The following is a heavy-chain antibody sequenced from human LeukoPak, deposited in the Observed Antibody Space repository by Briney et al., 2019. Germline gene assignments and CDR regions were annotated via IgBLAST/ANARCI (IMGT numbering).Heavy chain of an antibody. Sequence: ASVKVSCKASGNTFTSLGISWVRQAPGQGLEWMGWISPNSGGTNYTQKFEDRVTMTRDTSISTAYMELTSLTFDDTAVYFCARDFGGGYSYGLDDYWGQGTLVTVSS. CDR3: ARDFGGGYSYGLDDY. J-gene: IGHJ4*02. V-gene: IGHV1-2*02. CDR1: GNTFTSLG. D-gene: IGHD5-18*01. CDR2: ISPNSGGT.